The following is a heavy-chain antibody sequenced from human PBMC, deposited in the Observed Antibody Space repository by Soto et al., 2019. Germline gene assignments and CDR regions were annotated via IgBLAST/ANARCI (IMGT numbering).Heavy chain of an antibody. CDR2: MSYDGSNK. Sequence: ESVGGVVQHGRSLRLSCVASGFTFSSYAMHWVRQAPGKGLEWVAFMSYDGSNKYYADSVMGRFTISRDNSKNTLYLQMSSLRAEDTAVYYCARDSLTYYDFWSVHGSMGDWGQGTLVTVSS. CDR1: GFTFSSYA. CDR3: ARDSLTYYDFWSVHGSMGD. V-gene: IGHV3-30-3*01. J-gene: IGHJ4*02. D-gene: IGHD3-3*01.